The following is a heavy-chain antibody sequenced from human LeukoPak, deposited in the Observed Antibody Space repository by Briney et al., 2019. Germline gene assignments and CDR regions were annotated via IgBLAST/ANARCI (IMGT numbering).Heavy chain of an antibody. CDR1: GFTFRNYC. V-gene: IGHV3-7*01. D-gene: IGHD3-22*01. CDR2: IKQDESEK. CDR3: ARVYYQDSGTSYRHLDY. J-gene: IGHJ4*02. Sequence: GGSLRLSCAASGFTFRNYCMTWVRQDPGKGLEWVASIKQDESEKYFLDSVKGRFTISRDNAENSLYLQMNSLRAEDTAVYYCARVYYQDSGTSYRHLDYWGQGTLVTVSS.